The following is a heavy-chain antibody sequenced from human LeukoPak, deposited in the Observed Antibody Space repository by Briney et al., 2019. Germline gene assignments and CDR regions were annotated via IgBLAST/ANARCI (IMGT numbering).Heavy chain of an antibody. V-gene: IGHV3-23*01. CDR3: AKHGDTAMWLDY. CDR2: ISGSGGSI. CDR1: GFTFSNYV. Sequence: GGSLRLSCAASGFTFSNYVMSWVRQAPGKGLEWVSGISGSGGSIYYADSVKGRFTISRDSSKNTLNLQMNSLRAEVTAVYYCAKHGDTAMWLDYWGQGTLVTVSS. J-gene: IGHJ4*02. D-gene: IGHD5-18*01.